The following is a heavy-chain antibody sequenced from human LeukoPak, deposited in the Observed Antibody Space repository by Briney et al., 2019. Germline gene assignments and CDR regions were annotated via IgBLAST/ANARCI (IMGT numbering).Heavy chain of an antibody. CDR3: ARHGFTPLGYCTNGVCYGIDY. Sequence: SETLSLTCTVSGGSISSSSYYWGWIRQPPGKGLEWIGSIYYSGSTYYNPSLKSRVTISVDTSKNQFSLKLSSVTAADTAVYYCARHGFTPLGYCTNGVCYGIDYWGQGTLVTVSS. CDR2: IYYSGST. V-gene: IGHV4-39*01. D-gene: IGHD2-8*01. J-gene: IGHJ4*02. CDR1: GGSISSSSYY.